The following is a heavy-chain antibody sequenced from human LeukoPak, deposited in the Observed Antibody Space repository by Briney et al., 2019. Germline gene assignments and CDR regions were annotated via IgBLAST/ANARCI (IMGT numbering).Heavy chain of an antibody. J-gene: IGHJ6*03. V-gene: IGHV3-30*02. CDR2: IRYDGSNK. Sequence: GGSLRLSCAASGFTFSSYGMHWVRQAPGKGLKWVAFIRYDGSNKYYADSVKGRFTISRDNAKNSLYLQMNSLRAEDTAVYYCARYSSSWYYFHMDVWGKGTTVTVSS. D-gene: IGHD6-13*01. CDR1: GFTFSSYG. CDR3: ARYSSSWYYFHMDV.